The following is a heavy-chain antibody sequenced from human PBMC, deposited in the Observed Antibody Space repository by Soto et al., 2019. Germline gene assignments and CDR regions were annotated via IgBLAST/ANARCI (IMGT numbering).Heavy chain of an antibody. CDR1: GFTFSSYW. V-gene: IGHV3-7*01. J-gene: IGHJ4*02. Sequence: LRLSCAASGFTFSSYWMSWVRQAPGKGLEWVANIKQDGSEKYYVDSVKGRFTISRDNAKNSLYLQMNSLRAEDTAVYYCARDRYSRSWDPPVYWGQGTLVTVSS. CDR3: ARDRYSRSWDPPVY. CDR2: IKQDGSEK. D-gene: IGHD6-13*01.